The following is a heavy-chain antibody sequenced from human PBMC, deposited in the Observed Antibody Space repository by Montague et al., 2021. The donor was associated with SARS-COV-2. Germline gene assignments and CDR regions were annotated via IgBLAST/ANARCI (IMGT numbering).Heavy chain of an antibody. V-gene: IGHV4-59*08. Sequence: SAPLSLNCTVSGGSISSYYWSWIRQPPGKGLEWIGYIYYSGSTNYNPSLKSRVTISVDTSKNQFSLKLSSVTAADTAVYYCARHALGYFDWLNEGYFDYWGQGTLVTVSS. CDR1: GGSISSYY. CDR2: IYYSGST. J-gene: IGHJ4*02. CDR3: ARHALGYFDWLNEGYFDY. D-gene: IGHD3-9*01.